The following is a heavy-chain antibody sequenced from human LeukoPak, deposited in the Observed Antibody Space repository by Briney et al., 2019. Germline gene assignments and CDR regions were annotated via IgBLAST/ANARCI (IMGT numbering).Heavy chain of an antibody. Sequence: GGSLRLSCVASGFTFSDSAIHWIRQSSGKGLEWIGHMDKETNLYATALAASVKGRFTVSRDDSKNTAYLHMNSLKTEDTALYYCTRDSGTYNWFDPWGQGTLVTVSS. V-gene: IGHV3-73*01. J-gene: IGHJ5*02. CDR3: TRDSGTYNWFDP. CDR1: GFTFSDSA. D-gene: IGHD1-26*01. CDR2: MDKETNLYAT.